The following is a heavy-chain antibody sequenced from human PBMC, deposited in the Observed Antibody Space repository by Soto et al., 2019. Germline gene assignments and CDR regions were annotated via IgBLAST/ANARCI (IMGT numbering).Heavy chain of an antibody. Sequence: SETLSLTCTVCGGAISSVGYYWSWIRQHPGKGLEWISCIYYSGTTYYNPSLKSRVTMSVDTSKNKFSLKLNSVSAGDTAVYYCATAGNSYEPWYNWFDPWGQGTLVTVSS. CDR2: IYYSGTT. J-gene: IGHJ5*02. D-gene: IGHD3-22*01. V-gene: IGHV4-31*03. CDR3: ATAGNSYEPWYNWFDP. CDR1: GGAISSVGYY.